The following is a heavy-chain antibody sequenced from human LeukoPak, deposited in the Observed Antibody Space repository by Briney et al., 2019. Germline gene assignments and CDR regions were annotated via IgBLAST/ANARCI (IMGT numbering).Heavy chain of an antibody. V-gene: IGHV4-61*01. CDR2: IYYSGST. J-gene: IGHJ5*02. Sequence: SETLSLTCTVSGGSVSSGSYYWSWIRQPPGTGLEWMGNIYYSGSTYYNPSLKSRVTISVDTSKNQFSLKLSSVTAADTAVYYCAKSTYCSSTSCYRENNWFDPWGQGTLVTVSS. CDR1: GGSVSSGSYY. CDR3: AKSTYCSSTSCYRENNWFDP. D-gene: IGHD2-2*02.